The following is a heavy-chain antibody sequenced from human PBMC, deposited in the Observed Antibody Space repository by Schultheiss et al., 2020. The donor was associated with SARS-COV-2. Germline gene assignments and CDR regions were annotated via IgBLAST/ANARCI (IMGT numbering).Heavy chain of an antibody. CDR3: AKARADYDYVWGSSPRWFDP. CDR1: GFTFSSYG. D-gene: IGHD3-16*01. CDR2: ISYDGSNK. Sequence: GGSLRLSCAASGFTFSSYGMHWVRQAPGKGLEWVAVISYDGSNKYYADSVKGRFTISRDNSKNTLYLQMNSLRAEDTAVYYCAKARADYDYVWGSSPRWFDPWGQGTLVTVSS. J-gene: IGHJ5*02. V-gene: IGHV3-33*05.